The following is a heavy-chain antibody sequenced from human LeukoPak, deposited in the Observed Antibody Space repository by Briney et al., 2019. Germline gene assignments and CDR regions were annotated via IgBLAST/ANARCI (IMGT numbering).Heavy chain of an antibody. J-gene: IGHJ3*02. D-gene: IGHD2-2*01. CDR2: IIPILGIA. CDR1: GGTFSSYA. V-gene: IGHV1-69*04. Sequence: VASVKVSCKASGGTFSSYAISWVRQAPGQGLEWMGRIIPILGIANYAQKFQGRVTITADKSTSTAYMELSSLRSEDTAVYYCARVGIVVVPAALDAFDIWGQGTMVTVSS. CDR3: ARVGIVVVPAALDAFDI.